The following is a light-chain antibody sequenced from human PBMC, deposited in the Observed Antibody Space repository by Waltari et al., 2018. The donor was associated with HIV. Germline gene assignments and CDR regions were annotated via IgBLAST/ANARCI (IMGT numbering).Light chain of an antibody. CDR2: DAS. V-gene: IGKV3-15*01. CDR3: QHYNDWPIT. Sequence: EIVMTQSPATLSVSPGERATLSCRASQSVSSNFAWYQQIPGQAPRHLIYDASTSATGSPARFSGSGSGTEFTLTISSLQSEDFAFYYCQHYNDWPITFGQGTRLEIK. J-gene: IGKJ5*01. CDR1: QSVSSN.